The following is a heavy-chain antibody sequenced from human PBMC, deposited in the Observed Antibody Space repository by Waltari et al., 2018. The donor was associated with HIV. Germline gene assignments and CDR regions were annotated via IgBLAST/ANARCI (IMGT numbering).Heavy chain of an antibody. Sequence: QLQLQESGPRLVQPSETLSLTCTVSGGSISSSNYYWGWIRQPPGKGLEYIGSISHTGETLYNPSLKSRVTISIDASKNQFSLNLNSVTATDTASYYCARRHYSVTAAGTWGYWGQGSLVIVSS. CDR2: ISHTGET. CDR3: ARRHYSVTAAGTWGY. CDR1: GGSISSSNYY. V-gene: IGHV4-39*01. J-gene: IGHJ4*02. D-gene: IGHD6-13*01.